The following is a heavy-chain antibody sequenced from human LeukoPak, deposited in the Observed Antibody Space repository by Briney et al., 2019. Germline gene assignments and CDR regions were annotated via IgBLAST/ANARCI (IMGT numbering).Heavy chain of an antibody. Sequence: GGSLRLSCAASRFTFDDYAMHWVRQAPGKGLEWVSGVSWNSGSIGYADSVKGRFTISRDNAKNSLYLQMNSLRVEDTAVYYCARAGDSSSWPNPFDYWGQGTLVTVSS. CDR3: ARAGDSSSWPNPFDY. J-gene: IGHJ4*02. CDR1: RFTFDDYA. CDR2: VSWNSGSI. D-gene: IGHD6-13*01. V-gene: IGHV3-9*01.